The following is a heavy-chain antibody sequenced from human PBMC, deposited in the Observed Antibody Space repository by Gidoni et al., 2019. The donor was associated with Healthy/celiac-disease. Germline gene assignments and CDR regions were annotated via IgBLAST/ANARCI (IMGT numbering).Heavy chain of an antibody. V-gene: IGHV2-26*01. CDR3: ALTFLHHDFWSGGNWFDP. CDR2: IFSNDEK. J-gene: IGHJ5*02. D-gene: IGHD3-3*01. Sequence: QVTLKESGPVLVKPTETLTLTCTVSGFSLSNARMGVSWIRQPPGKALEWLAHIFSNDEKSYSTSLKSRLTISKDTSKSQVVLTMTNMDPVDTATYYCALTFLHHDFWSGGNWFDPWGQGTLVTVSS. CDR1: GFSLSNARMG.